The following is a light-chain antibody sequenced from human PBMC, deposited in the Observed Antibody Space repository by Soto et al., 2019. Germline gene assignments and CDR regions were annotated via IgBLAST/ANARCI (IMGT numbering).Light chain of an antibody. Sequence: QSVLTQPPSASGTPGQRVTISCSGSSSNIRSNTVNWYQQLPGTAPKLLIYSYNQRPSGVPDRFSGSKSGTSASLAISGLQSEDEADYYCAAWDDSLNGVVFGGGTKLTVL. J-gene: IGLJ2*01. CDR3: AAWDDSLNGVV. V-gene: IGLV1-44*01. CDR1: SSNIRSNT. CDR2: SYN.